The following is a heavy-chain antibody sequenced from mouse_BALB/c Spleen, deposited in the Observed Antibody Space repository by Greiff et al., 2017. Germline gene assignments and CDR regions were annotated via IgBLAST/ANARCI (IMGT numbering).Heavy chain of an antibody. CDR3: AREIYYGNYWYFDV. V-gene: IGHV2-9*02. D-gene: IGHD2-1*01. CDR2: IWAGGST. J-gene: IGHJ1*01. Sequence: VQRVESGPGLVAPSQSLSITCTVSGFSLTSYGVHWVRQPPGKGLEWLGVIWAGGSTNYNSALMSRLSISKDNSKSQVFLKMNSLQTDDTAMYYCAREIYYGNYWYFDVWGAGTTVTVSS. CDR1: GFSLTSYG.